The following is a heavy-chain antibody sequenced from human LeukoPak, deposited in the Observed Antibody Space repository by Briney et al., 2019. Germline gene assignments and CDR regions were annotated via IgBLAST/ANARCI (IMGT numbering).Heavy chain of an antibody. Sequence: VASVKVSCKASGYTFTSYDINWVRQATGQGLEWMGWMNPNSGNTGYAQKFQGRVTMTRNTSISTAYMELSGLRSEDTAVYYCAKSSGWSYYYGMDVWGQGTTVTVSS. D-gene: IGHD6-19*01. CDR1: GYTFTSYD. V-gene: IGHV1-8*01. CDR3: AKSSGWSYYYGMDV. J-gene: IGHJ6*02. CDR2: MNPNSGNT.